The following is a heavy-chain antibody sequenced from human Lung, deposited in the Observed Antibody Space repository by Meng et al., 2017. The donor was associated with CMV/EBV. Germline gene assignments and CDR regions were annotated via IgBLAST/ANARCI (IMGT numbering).Heavy chain of an antibody. CDR2: NTHYSTP. V-gene: IGHV4-34*01. CDR3: ARDIVVVPAATHFDS. J-gene: IGHJ4*02. CDR1: RQPFYCQF. D-gene: IGHD2-2*01. Sequence: YRQPFYCQFWACVRQPPAKGLGWIRDNTHYSTPNNNPSLKSRVSLSVDTSKSLFSLKLSSVTAADTTVYYCARDIVVVPAATHFDSWGQGTLVTVSS.